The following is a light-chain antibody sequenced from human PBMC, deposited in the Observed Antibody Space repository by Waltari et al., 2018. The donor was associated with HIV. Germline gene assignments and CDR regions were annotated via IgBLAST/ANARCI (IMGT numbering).Light chain of an antibody. J-gene: IGKJ5*01. V-gene: IGKV1-16*01. CDR2: AAS. Sequence: DIQMTQSPSSLPASVGVSVTITCRARQGINNYLACFQQKPGKAPKSLIYAASSLQSGVPSRVSGSGSETDFSLTIDSLQPEDFATYYCQQYHSYPLTFGQGKRLEIK. CDR1: QGINNY. CDR3: QQYHSYPLT.